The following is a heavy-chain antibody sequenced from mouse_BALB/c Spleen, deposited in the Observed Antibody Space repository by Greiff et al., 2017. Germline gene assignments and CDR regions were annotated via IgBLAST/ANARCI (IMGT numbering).Heavy chain of an antibody. D-gene: IGHD1-1*01. Sequence: VQLKESGPELEKPGASVKISCKASGYSFTGYNMNWVKQSNGKSLEWIGNIDPYYGGTSYNQKFKGKATLTVDKSSSTAYMQLKSLTSEDSAVYYCARLGPTTVVAGDYAMDYWGQGTSVTVSS. J-gene: IGHJ4*01. CDR1: GYSFTGYN. CDR3: ARLGPTTVVAGDYAMDY. V-gene: IGHV1-39*01. CDR2: IDPYYGGT.